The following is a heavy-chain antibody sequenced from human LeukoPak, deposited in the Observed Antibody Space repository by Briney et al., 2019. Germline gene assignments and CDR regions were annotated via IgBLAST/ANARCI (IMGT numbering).Heavy chain of an antibody. CDR2: ISYDGSNK. Sequence: PGGSLRLSCAASRFTFSSYAMHWVRQAPGKGLEWVAVISYDGSNKYYADSVKGRFTISRDNSKNTLYLQMNSLRAEDTAVYYCARDSEAVAGQPVPNFDYWGQGTLVTVSS. CDR1: RFTFSSYA. V-gene: IGHV3-30-3*01. CDR3: ARDSEAVAGQPVPNFDY. D-gene: IGHD6-19*01. J-gene: IGHJ4*02.